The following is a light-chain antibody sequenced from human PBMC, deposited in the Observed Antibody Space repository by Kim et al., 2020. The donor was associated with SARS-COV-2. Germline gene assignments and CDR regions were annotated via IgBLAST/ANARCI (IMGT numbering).Light chain of an antibody. CDR1: QSVYSNY. J-gene: IGKJ1*01. V-gene: IGKV3-20*01. CDR3: QQYGTSWT. CDR2: AAS. Sequence: EVVLTQSPGTLSLSPGDRATLSCMASQSVYSNYLAWYQQKPGQAPRLLIYAASSGATGIPDRFSGSGSGTDFTLTIRRLQPEDFAVYYCQQYGTSWTFGQGTKVDIK.